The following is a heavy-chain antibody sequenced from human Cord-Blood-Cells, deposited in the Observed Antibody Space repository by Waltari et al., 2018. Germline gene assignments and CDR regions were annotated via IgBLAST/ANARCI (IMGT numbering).Heavy chain of an antibody. J-gene: IGHJ4*02. Sequence: AASGFTFSDYYMSWIRQAPGKGLEWVSYISSSGSTIYYADSVKGRFTISRDNAKNSLYLQMNSLRAEDTAVYYCARDLSTGYYFDDWGQGTLVTVSS. V-gene: IGHV3-11*01. D-gene: IGHD3-9*01. CDR1: GFTFSDYY. CDR2: ISSSGSTI. CDR3: ARDLSTGYYFDD.